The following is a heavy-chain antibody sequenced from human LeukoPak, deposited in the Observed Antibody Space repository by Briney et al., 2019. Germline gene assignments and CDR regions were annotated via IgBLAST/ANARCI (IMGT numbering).Heavy chain of an antibody. J-gene: IGHJ4*02. CDR3: ARDWPGYCSGGSCYGTRNFDY. V-gene: IGHV1-18*01. CDR1: GYTFTSYG. D-gene: IGHD2-15*01. Sequence: ASVKVSCKASGYTFTSYGIGWVRQAPGQGLEWMGWISAYNGNTNYAQKLQGRVTMTTDTSTSTAYMELRSLRSDDTAVYYCARDWPGYCSGGSCYGTRNFDYWGQGTLVTVSS. CDR2: ISAYNGNT.